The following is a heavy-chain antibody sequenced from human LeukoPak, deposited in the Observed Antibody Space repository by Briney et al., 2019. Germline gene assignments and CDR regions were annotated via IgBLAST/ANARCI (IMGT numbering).Heavy chain of an antibody. D-gene: IGHD5-18*01. J-gene: IGHJ4*02. Sequence: SVKVSCQASGGTFIRYAIGWVRQAPGQGLGWMGGIIPIFGTANYAQKFQGRVTITADDSTSTAYMELSSLRSEDTAVYYCASTSGRGYSHGQTPAYWSQGTLVTVSS. CDR1: GGTFIRYA. CDR3: ASTSGRGYSHGQTPAY. V-gene: IGHV1-69*01. CDR2: IIPIFGTA.